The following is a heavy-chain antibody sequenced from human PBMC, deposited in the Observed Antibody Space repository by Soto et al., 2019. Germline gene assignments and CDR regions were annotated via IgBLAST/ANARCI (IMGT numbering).Heavy chain of an antibody. D-gene: IGHD3-9*01. V-gene: IGHV5-51*01. Sequence: GESLKISCKASGYSFTTYWIGWVRQMSGKVLEWMGIIYPSDSDTRYSPPFQGQATFSVDKSINTAYLQWSSLKASDSAMYYCTTDGYFDWVDPSDAFDIWGQGXMVTV. J-gene: IGHJ3*02. CDR3: TTDGYFDWVDPSDAFDI. CDR1: GYSFTTYW. CDR2: IYPSDSDT.